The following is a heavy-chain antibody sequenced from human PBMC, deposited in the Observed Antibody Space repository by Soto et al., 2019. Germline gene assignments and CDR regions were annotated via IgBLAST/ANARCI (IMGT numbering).Heavy chain of an antibody. Sequence: QLQLQESGPGLVKPSETLSLTCTVSGGSISSSSYYWGWIRQPPGKGLGWIGSIYYSGSTYYNPSLKSRVTISVDTSKNQFSLKLSSVTAADTAVYYCASLYSSSPLVFDYWGQGTLVTVSS. CDR2: IYYSGST. CDR3: ASLYSSSPLVFDY. D-gene: IGHD6-6*01. V-gene: IGHV4-39*01. CDR1: GGSISSSSYY. J-gene: IGHJ4*02.